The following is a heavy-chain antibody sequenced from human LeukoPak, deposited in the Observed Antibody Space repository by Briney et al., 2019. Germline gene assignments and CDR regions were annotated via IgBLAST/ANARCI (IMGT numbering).Heavy chain of an antibody. CDR1: GFTFSNAW. CDR3: TTDLWELLPYYYGMDV. CDR2: IKSKTDGGTT. D-gene: IGHD1-26*01. Sequence: GGSLRLSCAASGFTFSNAWTSWVRQAPGKGLEWVGRIKSKTDGGTTDYAAPVKGRFTISRDDSKNTLYLQMNSLKTEDTAVYYCTTDLWELLPYYYGMDVWGQGTTVTVSS. V-gene: IGHV3-15*01. J-gene: IGHJ6*02.